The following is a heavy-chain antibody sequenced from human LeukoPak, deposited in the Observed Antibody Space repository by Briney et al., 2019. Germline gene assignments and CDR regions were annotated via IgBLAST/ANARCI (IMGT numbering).Heavy chain of an antibody. V-gene: IGHV3-21*01. CDR3: ARAGETYYDILTGPRGWFDP. CDR2: ISSSSSYI. CDR1: GFTFSSYS. D-gene: IGHD3-9*01. Sequence: PGGSLRLSCAASGFTFSSYSMNWVRQAPGKGLEWVSSISSSSSYIYYADSVKGRFTISRDNAKNSLYLQMNSLRAEDTAVYYCARAGETYYDILTGPRGWFDPWGQGTLVTVSS. J-gene: IGHJ5*02.